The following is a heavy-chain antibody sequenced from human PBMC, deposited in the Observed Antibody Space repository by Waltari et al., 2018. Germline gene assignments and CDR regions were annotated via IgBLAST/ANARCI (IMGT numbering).Heavy chain of an antibody. CDR3: ARDGWRCGGDCYIDS. Sequence: QVQLVESGGGVVQPGRSLRLSCAASGFTFSSYGMHWVRQAPGKGLEWVAVIWYDGSNKYYADSVKGRFTISRDNSKNTLYLQMNSLRAEDTAVYYCARDGWRCGGDCYIDSWGQGILVTVSS. D-gene: IGHD2-21*02. J-gene: IGHJ4*02. CDR2: IWYDGSNK. V-gene: IGHV3-33*01. CDR1: GFTFSSYG.